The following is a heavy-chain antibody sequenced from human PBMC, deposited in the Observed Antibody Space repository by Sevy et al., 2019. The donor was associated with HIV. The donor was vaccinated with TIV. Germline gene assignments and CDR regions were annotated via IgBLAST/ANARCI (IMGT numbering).Heavy chain of an antibody. CDR2: MSNSGTTI. Sequence: GGSLRLSCAASGFTFSSYEMNWVRQAPGKGLEWVSYMSNSGTTISYSDSVRGRFSISRDNARNSLYLQMYSLRAEDTAVYYCARDLPPSATTVAHFDYWGQGTLVTVSS. V-gene: IGHV3-48*03. J-gene: IGHJ4*02. CDR1: GFTFSSYE. CDR3: ARDLPPSATTVAHFDY. D-gene: IGHD4-17*01.